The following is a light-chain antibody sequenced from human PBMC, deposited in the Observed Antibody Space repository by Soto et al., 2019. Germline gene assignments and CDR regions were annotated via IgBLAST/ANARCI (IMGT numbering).Light chain of an antibody. CDR2: AAS. V-gene: IGKV1-9*01. J-gene: IGKJ5*01. Sequence: DIQVTQSPPTLSASVGDRVTITCRASQTISTWMAWYQQKPGKAPKLLIYAASTLQSGVPSRFSGSGSGTEFTLTISSLQPEDFATYYCQQLNSYPPTFGQGTRLEI. CDR1: QTISTW. CDR3: QQLNSYPPT.